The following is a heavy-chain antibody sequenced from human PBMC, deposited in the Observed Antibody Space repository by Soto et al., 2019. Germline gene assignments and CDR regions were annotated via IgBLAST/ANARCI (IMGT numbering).Heavy chain of an antibody. Sequence: QVQLVQSGAEVKKPGASVKVSCKASGYTFTSYGLSWVRQAPGQGLEWMGWISAYNGNTNYAQKLQGRVTMTTDTSTSSAYMELRSLRSYDTARYYCARDSSGVTGTTEDMDVWGPGTTGTVSS. CDR3: ARDSSGVTGTTEDMDV. CDR2: ISAYNGNT. J-gene: IGHJ6*02. V-gene: IGHV1-18*01. D-gene: IGHD1-7*01. CDR1: GYTFTSYG.